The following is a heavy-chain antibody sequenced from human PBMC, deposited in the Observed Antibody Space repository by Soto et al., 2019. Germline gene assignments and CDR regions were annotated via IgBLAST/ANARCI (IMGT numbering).Heavy chain of an antibody. V-gene: IGHV4-30-4*01. CDR3: PRGFAYGGFFYFDY. CDR1: GGSISSGDYY. J-gene: IGHJ4*02. D-gene: IGHD2-21*01. Sequence: SETLSLTCTVSGGSISSGDYYWTWIRQPPGKGLEWIGYIYYSGSTYSNPSLNSRVSISVDASKTQFSQKLSSGTAADTAVYYWPRGFAYGGFFYFDYWGQGALVPVSS. CDR2: IYYSGST.